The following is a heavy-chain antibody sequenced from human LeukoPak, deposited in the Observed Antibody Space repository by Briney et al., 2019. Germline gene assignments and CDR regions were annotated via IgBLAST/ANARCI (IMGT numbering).Heavy chain of an antibody. CDR2: IYTSGST. J-gene: IGHJ6*03. V-gene: IGHV4-4*07. D-gene: IGHD4-23*01. CDR3: ARHTTVVTPFYYYYMDV. Sequence: PSETLSLTCTVSGGSISSYYWSWIRQPAGKGLEWIGRIYTSGSTNYNPSLKSRVTMSVDTSKNQFSLKLSSVTAADTAVYYCARHTTVVTPFYYYYMDVWGKGTTVTVSS. CDR1: GGSISSYY.